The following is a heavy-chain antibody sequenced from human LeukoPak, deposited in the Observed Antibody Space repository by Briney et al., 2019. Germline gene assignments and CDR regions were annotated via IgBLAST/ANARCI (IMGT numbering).Heavy chain of an antibody. V-gene: IGHV3-48*01. J-gene: IGHJ4*02. Sequence: PGGSLRLSCAASGFSFRSYSMNWVRQAPGKGLEWVSYISASGSTIFYADSVKGRFTISRDNSKKTLYLQMNSLRAEDTAIYYCAKDMRTLAYFDYWGQGTLVTVSS. CDR1: GFSFRSYS. CDR3: AKDMRTLAYFDY. CDR2: ISASGSTI. D-gene: IGHD1-14*01.